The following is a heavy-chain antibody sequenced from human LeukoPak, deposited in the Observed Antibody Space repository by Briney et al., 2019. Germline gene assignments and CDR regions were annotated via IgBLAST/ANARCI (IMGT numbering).Heavy chain of an antibody. CDR2: ISAGGLTT. V-gene: IGHV3-48*03. D-gene: IGHD6-19*01. CDR1: GFTFSTYE. Sequence: GGSLRLSCAASGFTFSTYEMNWVRQAPGKGLEWISCISAGGLTTYYADSVKGRFTISRDNAKNSLYLQMNSLKTEDTAVYYCTTVVSVAGTEGLAFFDYWGQGTLVTVSS. J-gene: IGHJ4*02. CDR3: TTVVSVAGTEGLAFFDY.